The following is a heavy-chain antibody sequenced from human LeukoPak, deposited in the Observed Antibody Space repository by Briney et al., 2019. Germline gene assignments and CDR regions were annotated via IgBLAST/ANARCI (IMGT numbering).Heavy chain of an antibody. CDR3: ARQSHYYDSSGFPFWFDP. D-gene: IGHD3-22*01. Sequence: SETLSLTCTASGGSISSYYWSWIRQPPGKGLEWIGYIYYSGSTNYNPSLKSRVTISVDTSKNQFSLKLSSVTAADTAVYYCARQSHYYDSSGFPFWFDPWGQGTLVTVSS. CDR2: IYYSGST. CDR1: GGSISSYY. V-gene: IGHV4-59*08. J-gene: IGHJ5*02.